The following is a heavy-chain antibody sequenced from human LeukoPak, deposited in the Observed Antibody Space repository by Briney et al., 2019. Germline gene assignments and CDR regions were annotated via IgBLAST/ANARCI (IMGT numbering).Heavy chain of an antibody. Sequence: GGSLRLSCAASGFTFSSYGVNWVRQAPGKGLEWVSVIYSGGSTYYADSMKGRFTISRDNSKNTLYLQMNSLRAEDTAVYYCARGSTEFDYWGQGTLVTVSS. CDR1: GFTFSSYG. CDR2: IYSGGST. CDR3: ARGSTEFDY. V-gene: IGHV3-53*01. J-gene: IGHJ4*02.